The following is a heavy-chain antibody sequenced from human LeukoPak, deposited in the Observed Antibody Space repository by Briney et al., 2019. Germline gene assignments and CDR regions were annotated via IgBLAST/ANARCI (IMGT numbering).Heavy chain of an antibody. CDR2: INPISGGT. CDR1: GYTFTDYH. V-gene: IGHV1-2*02. CDR3: ARDRPGYSSWFDP. D-gene: IGHD6-19*01. J-gene: IGHJ5*02. Sequence: ASVKVSCKASGYTFTDYHMHWVRQAPGQGLEWMGWINPISGGTNCAQKFQGRVTMTRDTSITTAYMELSSLRSGDTAVYYCARDRPGYSSWFDPWGQGTLVTVSS.